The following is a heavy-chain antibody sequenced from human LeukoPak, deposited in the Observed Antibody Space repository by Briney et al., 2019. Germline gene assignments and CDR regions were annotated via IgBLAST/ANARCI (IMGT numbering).Heavy chain of an antibody. CDR1: GFMFATYS. CDR3: ARSAITMVRGLIIRGWYFDL. D-gene: IGHD3-10*01. CDR2: IYSSGST. V-gene: IGHV4-4*07. Sequence: GSLRLSCAASGFMFATYSMSWIRQPAGKGLEWIGRIYSSGSTNYNPSLKSRVTMSVDTSKNQFSLKLSSVTAADTAMYYCARSAITMVRGLIIRGWYFDLWGRGTLVTVSS. J-gene: IGHJ2*01.